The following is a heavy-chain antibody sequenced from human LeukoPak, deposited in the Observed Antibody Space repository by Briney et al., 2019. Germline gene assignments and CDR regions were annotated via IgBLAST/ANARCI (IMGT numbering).Heavy chain of an antibody. V-gene: IGHV3-74*01. CDR1: GFSFSSYW. Sequence: GGCLRLSCAASGFSFSSYWMQWVRQAPGKGLVWVSRINRDGSSTSYADSVKGRFTISRDNAKNTLYLQMDSLGVDDTAVYYCVREGRDTTIDYWGQGTLVTVSS. J-gene: IGHJ4*02. D-gene: IGHD1-1*01. CDR3: VREGRDTTIDY. CDR2: INRDGSST.